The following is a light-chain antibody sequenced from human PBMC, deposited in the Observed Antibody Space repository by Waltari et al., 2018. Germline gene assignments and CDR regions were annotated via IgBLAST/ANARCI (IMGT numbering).Light chain of an antibody. J-gene: IGKJ1*01. CDR2: DTS. CDR1: QGGIDF. Sequence: EIVLTQSPATLSLSPGDRATLSCRASQGGIDFLAWYQQRPGQAPRLLIYDTSNRATGIPARFRGSGSGTDFTLTISSLEPADFAVYYCQQRDRTFGQGTKVEIK. CDR3: QQRDRT. V-gene: IGKV3-11*01.